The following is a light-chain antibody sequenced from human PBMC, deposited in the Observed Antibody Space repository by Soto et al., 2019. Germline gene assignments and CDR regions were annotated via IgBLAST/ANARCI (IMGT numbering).Light chain of an antibody. CDR3: QQYRDLPLT. J-gene: IGKJ2*01. Sequence: DIHMTQSPSSLSASIGDRVTITCQANEDIRKYLNWYQQKPGKAPKLLIYGASNLETGVPPRFSGNASETYFTFIISSLQPEDFASYYSQQYRDLPLTFGPGTMVEMK. CDR1: EDIRKY. CDR2: GAS. V-gene: IGKV1-33*01.